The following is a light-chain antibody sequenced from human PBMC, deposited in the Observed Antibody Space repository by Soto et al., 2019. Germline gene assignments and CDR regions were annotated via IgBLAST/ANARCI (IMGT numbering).Light chain of an antibody. V-gene: IGKV3-11*01. CDR1: QSLSSY. Sequence: IVLTLSPATLSLSPGERATLSCRASQSLSSYLAWYQQKPGQAPRLLIYDASNRATGIPARFSGSGSGTDFTLTISSLEPEDFAVYYCQQRTNWPLTFGGGTKVDIK. J-gene: IGKJ4*01. CDR2: DAS. CDR3: QQRTNWPLT.